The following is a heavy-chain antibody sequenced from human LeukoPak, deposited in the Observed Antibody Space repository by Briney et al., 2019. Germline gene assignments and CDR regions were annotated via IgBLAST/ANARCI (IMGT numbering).Heavy chain of an antibody. CDR2: VNHTGST. Sequence: PSETLSLTCAVSGYSLSNGYYWGWIRQPPGKGLDWIASVNHTGSTYYNPSLKSRVTMSLGTSKNQFSLRLTSVTAADTAVYHCARDNYGAFDFWGQGTLVTVSS. CDR3: ARDNYGAFDF. V-gene: IGHV4-38-2*02. CDR1: GYSLSNGYY. J-gene: IGHJ4*02. D-gene: IGHD4-11*01.